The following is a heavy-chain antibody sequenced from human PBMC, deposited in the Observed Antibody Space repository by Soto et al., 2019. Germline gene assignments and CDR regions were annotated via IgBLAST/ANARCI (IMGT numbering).Heavy chain of an antibody. CDR1: GFTVSSNY. D-gene: IGHD3-22*01. Sequence: EVQLVESGGGLIQPGGSLRLSCAASGFTVSSNYMSWVRQAPGKGLEWVSVIYSGGSTYYADSVKGRFTISRDTSNNTLYLQMNSLRAEDTAVYYCARDRVESGYPEYFQHWGQGTLVTVSS. J-gene: IGHJ1*01. CDR3: ARDRVESGYPEYFQH. CDR2: IYSGGST. V-gene: IGHV3-53*01.